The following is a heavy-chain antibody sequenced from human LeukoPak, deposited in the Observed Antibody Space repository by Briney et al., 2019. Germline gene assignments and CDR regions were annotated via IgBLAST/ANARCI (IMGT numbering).Heavy chain of an antibody. D-gene: IGHD3-10*01. CDR3: ARARDVLLWFGEPSTPGFHNWFDP. V-gene: IGHV1-69*06. CDR1: GGTFSSYA. J-gene: IGHJ5*02. Sequence: SVRVSCMASGGTFSSYAISWVRQAPGQGLEWMGGIIPIFGTANYAQKFQGRVTITADKSKSTAYMELSSLRSEDTAVYYCARARDVLLWFGEPSTPGFHNWFDPWGQGTLVTVSS. CDR2: IIPIFGTA.